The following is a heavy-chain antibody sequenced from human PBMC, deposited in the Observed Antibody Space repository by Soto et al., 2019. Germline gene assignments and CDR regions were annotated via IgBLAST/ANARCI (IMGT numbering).Heavy chain of an antibody. CDR1: GGSITSYF. Sequence: QVQLQESGPGLVKPSETLSLTCIVSGGSITSYFWSWIRQPAGKGLEWIGRVYSSGGTNYNPSLESRVTMSIETSKSQCSLRLSSVTAADTAVYYCARGPNSGSGTYDNVAYYHAMDVWGQGTTVTVSS. CDR3: ARGPNSGSGTYDNVAYYHAMDV. CDR2: VYSSGGT. D-gene: IGHD3-10*01. J-gene: IGHJ6*02. V-gene: IGHV4-4*07.